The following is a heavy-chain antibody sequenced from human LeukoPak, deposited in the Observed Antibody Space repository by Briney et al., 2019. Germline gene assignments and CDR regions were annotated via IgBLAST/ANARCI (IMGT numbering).Heavy chain of an antibody. V-gene: IGHV3-23*01. Sequence: PGGSLRLSCAASGFTFTSYAMSWVRQAPGKGLEWVSGISGSGGSPYYADSVKDRFTFSRDTSKNTLYLQMNSLRAEDTAIYYCAKAGASSGWNWGQGTLVTVSS. CDR1: GFTFTSYA. CDR3: AKAGASSGWN. J-gene: IGHJ4*02. CDR2: ISGSGGSP. D-gene: IGHD6-19*01.